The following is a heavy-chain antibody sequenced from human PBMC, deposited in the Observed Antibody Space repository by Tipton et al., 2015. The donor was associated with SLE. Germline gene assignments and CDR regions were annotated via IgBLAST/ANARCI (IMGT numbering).Heavy chain of an antibody. V-gene: IGHV3-23*03. D-gene: IGHD6-6*01. CDR2: IYRGGST. Sequence: SLRLSCAASGFTFSSYAMSWVRQAPGRGLEWVSLIYRGGSTYYADSVKGRFTISRDNSKNTLYLQMNSLRAEDTAVYYCAKDRGSSSDYWGQGTLVTVSS. J-gene: IGHJ4*02. CDR1: GFTFSSYA. CDR3: AKDRGSSSDY.